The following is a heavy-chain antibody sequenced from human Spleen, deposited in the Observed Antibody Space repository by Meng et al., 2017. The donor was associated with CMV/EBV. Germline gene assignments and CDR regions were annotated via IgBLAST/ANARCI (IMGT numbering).Heavy chain of an antibody. CDR2: ISSGSSSI. J-gene: IGHJ6*02. Sequence: GSLKISCAASGFTFSSYSMNWVRQAPGKGLEWISYISSGSSSIYYADSVKGRFTISRDNAKNSLYLQMNSLRAEDTAVYYCAREGLYYYFSMDVWGQGTTVTVSS. CDR1: GFTFSSYS. V-gene: IGHV3-48*04. CDR3: AREGLYYYFSMDV.